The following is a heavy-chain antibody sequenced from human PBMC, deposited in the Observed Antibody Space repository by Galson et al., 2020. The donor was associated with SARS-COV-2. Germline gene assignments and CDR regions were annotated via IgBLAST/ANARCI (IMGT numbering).Heavy chain of an antibody. V-gene: IGHV4-30-4*07. D-gene: IGHD4-17*01. CDR3: ASIPSTVVRTYFDS. J-gene: IGHJ4*02. Sequence: SETLSLTCAVYGGSISSGGYSWSWVRQPPGKGLEWIGYISYSGDTYYNPSLKSRLSILLDTSKNQFSLILTSVTAADTAVYYCASIPSTVVRTYFDSWGLGSLVTVSS. CDR1: GGSISSGGYS. CDR2: ISYSGDT.